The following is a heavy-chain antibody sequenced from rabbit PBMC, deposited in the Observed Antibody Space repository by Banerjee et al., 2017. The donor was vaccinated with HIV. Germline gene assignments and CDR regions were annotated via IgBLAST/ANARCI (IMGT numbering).Heavy chain of an antibody. CDR3: VRAGSSYAGYPNYYGMDL. CDR1: GIDFSSYYY. V-gene: IGHV1S40*01. D-gene: IGHD8-1*01. J-gene: IGHJ6*01. CDR2: IYTGSSDST. Sequence: QSLEESGGDLVKPGASLTLTCTASGIDFSSYYYMCWVRQAPGKGLEWIGCIYTGSSDSTYYASWAKGRFTVTRSTSLNTVTLQLTSLTAADTATYFCVRAGSSYAGYPNYYGMDLWGPGTLVTVS.